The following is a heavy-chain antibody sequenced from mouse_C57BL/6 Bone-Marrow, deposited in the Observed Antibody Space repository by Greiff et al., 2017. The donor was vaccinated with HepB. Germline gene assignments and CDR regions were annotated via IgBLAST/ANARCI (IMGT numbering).Heavy chain of an antibody. Sequence: VQLQQSGPGLVAPSQSLSITCTVSGFSFTSYAISWVRQPPGKGLEWLGVILTGGGTNYNSALKSRLSISKDNSKSQLFLKMNSLQTDDTARYYCARNRDYYAMDYWGQGTSVTVSS. CDR3: ARNRDYYAMDY. J-gene: IGHJ4*01. CDR1: GFSFTSYA. V-gene: IGHV2-9-1*01. CDR2: ILTGGGT. D-gene: IGHD3-3*01.